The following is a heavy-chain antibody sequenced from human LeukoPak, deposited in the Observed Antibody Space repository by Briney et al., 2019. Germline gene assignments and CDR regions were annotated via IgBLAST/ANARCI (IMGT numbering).Heavy chain of an antibody. CDR1: GGSIGSDY. CDR2: IYYTGGT. D-gene: IGHD6-19*01. CDR3: AKYGNSGWVIDN. V-gene: IGHV4-59*08. Sequence: SETLSLTCTVSGGSIGSDYWTWIRQPPGKGLEYIGYIYYTGGTNCNPSLKSRVTISVDTSKNQFSLKLSSVTAADTAVYFCAKYGNSGWVIDNWGQGTLVTVSS. J-gene: IGHJ4*02.